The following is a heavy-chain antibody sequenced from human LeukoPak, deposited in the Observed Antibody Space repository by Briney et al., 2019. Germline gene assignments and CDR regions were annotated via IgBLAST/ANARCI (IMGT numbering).Heavy chain of an antibody. V-gene: IGHV1-46*01. D-gene: IGHD2-8*01. Sequence: ASVKVSCKASGYTFTSYYMHWVRQAPGQGLAWMGIINPSGGSTSYAQKSQGRVTMTRDTSTSTVYMELSSLRSEDTAVYYCARENYCTNGVCYTFGWFDPWGQGTLVTVSS. CDR1: GYTFTSYY. J-gene: IGHJ5*02. CDR3: ARENYCTNGVCYTFGWFDP. CDR2: INPSGGST.